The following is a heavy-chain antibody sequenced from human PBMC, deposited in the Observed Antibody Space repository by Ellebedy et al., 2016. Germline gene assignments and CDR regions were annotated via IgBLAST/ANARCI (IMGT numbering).Heavy chain of an antibody. CDR1: GYTFTSYA. Sequence: ASVKVSCKASGYTFTSYAMHWVRQAPGQRLEWMGWINAGNGNTKYSQKFQGRVTMIRDTSASTGYMELSSLRSEDTAVYHCATDLRYCTNGVCIKRNDAFDIWGQGTMVTVSS. J-gene: IGHJ3*02. V-gene: IGHV1-3*01. CDR3: ATDLRYCTNGVCIKRNDAFDI. D-gene: IGHD2-8*01. CDR2: INAGNGNT.